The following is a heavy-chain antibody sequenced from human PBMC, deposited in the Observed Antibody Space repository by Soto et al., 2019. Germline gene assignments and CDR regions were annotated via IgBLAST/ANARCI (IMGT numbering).Heavy chain of an antibody. D-gene: IGHD5-12*01. CDR3: AKGAWLDY. J-gene: IGHJ4*02. CDR1: GFTFTTFD. CDR2: VRGRDGST. Sequence: EVQLLESGGGLVQPGASLRLSCAASGFTFTTFDMSWARQAPGKGLEWVSVVRGRDGSTSYADSLKGRFTISKDGSKNTLYLQMNSLRAEDTALYYCAKGAWLDYWGQGTLVTVSS. V-gene: IGHV3-23*01.